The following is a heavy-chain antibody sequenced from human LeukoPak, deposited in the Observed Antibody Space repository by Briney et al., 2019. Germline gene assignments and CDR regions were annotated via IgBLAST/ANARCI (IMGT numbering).Heavy chain of an antibody. D-gene: IGHD1-26*01. CDR1: RFTLSSYS. Sequence: GGSLRLSCAASRFTLSSYSMSWVRQAPGKGLEWVSAVNNKGNNKYYADSVRGRFTISRDNSKHTLYLQMDSLRAEDTAVYYCVKNVRGGPIVGPGSVDYWGLGTLVTVSS. CDR2: VNNKGNNK. CDR3: VKNVRGGPIVGPGSVDY. J-gene: IGHJ4*02. V-gene: IGHV3-23*05.